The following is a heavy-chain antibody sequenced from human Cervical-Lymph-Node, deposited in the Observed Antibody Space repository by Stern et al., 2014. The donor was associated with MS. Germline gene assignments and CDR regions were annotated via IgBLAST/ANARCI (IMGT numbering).Heavy chain of an antibody. Sequence: VQLVESGGGVVQPGRSLRLSCAASGFSFSRYAMRWVRQVPGKGLEWVALRCKYGSNPYYADSVTGRFTITTDNFKTTLYLQMNSLRAEDTAVYYCASAYSSSHYYFDYWGQGTLVTVSS. D-gene: IGHD6-13*01. V-gene: IGHV3-33*01. J-gene: IGHJ4*02. CDR1: GFSFSRYA. CDR2: RCKYGSNP. CDR3: ASAYSSSHYYFDY.